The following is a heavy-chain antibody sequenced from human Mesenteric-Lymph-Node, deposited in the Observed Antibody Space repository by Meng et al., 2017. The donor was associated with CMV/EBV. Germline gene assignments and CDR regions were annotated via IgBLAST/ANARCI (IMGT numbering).Heavy chain of an antibody. J-gene: IGHJ5*02. CDR3: AREQVDYVNAFNWFDP. Sequence: YTFTSYGISWVRQAPGQGLEWMGWISAYNGNTNYAQKLQGRVTMTTDTSTSTAYMELRSLRSDDTAVYYCAREQVDYVNAFNWFDPWGQGSLVTVSS. V-gene: IGHV1-18*01. D-gene: IGHD3-16*01. CDR1: YTFTSYG. CDR2: ISAYNGNT.